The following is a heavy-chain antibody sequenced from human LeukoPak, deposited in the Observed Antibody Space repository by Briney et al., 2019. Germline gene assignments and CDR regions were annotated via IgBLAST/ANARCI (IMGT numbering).Heavy chain of an antibody. CDR3: ARDAVPGRGGAFDY. J-gene: IGHJ4*02. D-gene: IGHD6-19*01. CDR2: IGPAGDT. V-gene: IGHV3-13*01. CDR1: GITFSGYD. Sequence: SGGSLRLSCAASGITFSGYDMHWVRQGTGKNLEWVSAIGPAGDTYYSDSVKGRFTISREDARNSLHLQMNSLTAEDTAVYYCARDAVPGRGGAFDYWGQGTLVIVSS.